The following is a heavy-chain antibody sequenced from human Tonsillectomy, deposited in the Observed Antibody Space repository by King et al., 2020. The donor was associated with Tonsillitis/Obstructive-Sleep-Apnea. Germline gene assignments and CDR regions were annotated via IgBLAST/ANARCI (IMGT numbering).Heavy chain of an antibody. V-gene: IGHV4-31*03. CDR1: GGSISSGGYY. CDR3: ARDVCSSTSCYFDS. CDR2: IFYSGSA. Sequence: QLQESGPGLVKPSQTLSLTCTVSGGSISSGGYYWSWIRQHPGKGLEWIGYIFYSGSAYYNPSLKSRVTISVDTSKNQFSLKLSSVTAADTAVYYCARDVCSSTSCYFDSWGQGTLVTVSS. J-gene: IGHJ4*02. D-gene: IGHD2-2*01.